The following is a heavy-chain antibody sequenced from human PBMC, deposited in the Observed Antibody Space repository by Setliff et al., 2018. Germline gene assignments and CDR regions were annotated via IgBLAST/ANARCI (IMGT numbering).Heavy chain of an antibody. CDR2: FHSSGYT. CDR1: GGSISSSSYY. J-gene: IGHJ3*02. D-gene: IGHD2-8*01. V-gene: IGHV4-61*05. CDR3: ARPGDCADGVCYNTDAFDI. Sequence: SETLSLTCTVSGGSISSSSYYWGWIRQPPGKGLEWIGYFHSSGYTKYNPSLRSRVMISGDTSKQQFSLRLTSVTAADTAVYYCARPGDCADGVCYNTDAFDIWGQGTMVTVSS.